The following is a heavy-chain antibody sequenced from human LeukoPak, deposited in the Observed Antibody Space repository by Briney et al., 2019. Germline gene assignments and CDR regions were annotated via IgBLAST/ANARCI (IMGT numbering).Heavy chain of an antibody. V-gene: IGHV3-53*01. CDR1: GFTVSSNY. Sequence: PGGSLRLSCAASGFTVSSNYMSWVRQAPGKGLEWVSVIYSDYRTYYADSVKGRFTISRDNSKNTLYLQMNSLRAEDTAVYYCARYESTRYYYYMDVWGKETTVTVSS. D-gene: IGHD3-3*01. J-gene: IGHJ6*03. CDR2: IYSDYRT. CDR3: ARYESTRYYYYMDV.